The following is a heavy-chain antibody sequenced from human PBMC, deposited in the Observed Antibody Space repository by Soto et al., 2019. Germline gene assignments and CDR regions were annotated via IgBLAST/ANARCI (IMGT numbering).Heavy chain of an antibody. CDR3: ARDDSSGGAFDI. Sequence: EVQLVESGGGSVQPGGSLRLSCAASGFTFSSYSMNWVRQAPGKGLEWVSYISSSSSTIYYADSVKGRFTISRDNAKNSLYMQMNSLRAEDTAVYYCARDDSSGGAFDIWGQGTMVTVSS. J-gene: IGHJ3*02. CDR2: ISSSSSTI. D-gene: IGHD6-19*01. V-gene: IGHV3-48*01. CDR1: GFTFSSYS.